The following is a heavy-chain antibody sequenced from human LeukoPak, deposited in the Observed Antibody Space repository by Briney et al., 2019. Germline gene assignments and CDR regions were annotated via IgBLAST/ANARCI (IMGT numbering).Heavy chain of an antibody. J-gene: IGHJ3*02. CDR1: GYTLTELS. D-gene: IGHD3-22*01. CDR2: FDPEDGET. V-gene: IGHV1-24*01. Sequence: ASVTVSCKVSGYTLTELSMHWVRQAPGKGLEWMGGFDPEDGETIYAQKFQGRVTMTEDTSTDTAYMELSSLRSEDTAVYYCTRHGGRDYYDSTEDGFDIWGQGTMVTVSS. CDR3: TRHGGRDYYDSTEDGFDI.